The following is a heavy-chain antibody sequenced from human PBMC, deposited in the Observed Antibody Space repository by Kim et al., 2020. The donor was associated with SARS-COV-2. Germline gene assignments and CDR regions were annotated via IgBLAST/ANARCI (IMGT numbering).Heavy chain of an antibody. CDR2: ISTTVSSF. CDR3: ARALSAYSYDDAFDI. Sequence: GGSLRLSCAASGFTFSDYYMTWIRQAPGKGLEWLSYISTTVSSFNYADSVRGRFTISRDNAKNSVYLQMNSLRGEDTAVYYCARALSAYSYDDAFDIWGQGTMVIVSS. J-gene: IGHJ3*02. CDR1: GFTFSDYY. D-gene: IGHD5-18*01. V-gene: IGHV3-11*01.